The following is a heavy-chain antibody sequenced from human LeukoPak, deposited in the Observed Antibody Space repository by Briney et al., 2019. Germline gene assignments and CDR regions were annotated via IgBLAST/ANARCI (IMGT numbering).Heavy chain of an antibody. V-gene: IGHV4-31*03. D-gene: IGHD3-16*01. Sequence: SETLSLTCTVSGGSISSGTHYYNWIRQHPGKGLEWIGYIYYTGITSYNPSLKSRVTMSVDTSLNQVSLNVDSLTAADTAVYYCAASSGVTWGRFWGQGVLVTVSS. CDR2: IYYTGIT. CDR1: GGSISSGTHY. J-gene: IGHJ4*02. CDR3: AASSGVTWGRF.